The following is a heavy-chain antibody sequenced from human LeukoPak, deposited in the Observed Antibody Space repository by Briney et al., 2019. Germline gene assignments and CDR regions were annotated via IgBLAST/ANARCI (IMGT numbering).Heavy chain of an antibody. CDR2: INTDESST. CDR3: ARAASSTRVTYMDV. Sequence: GGSLRLSCAASAFTFSGYWMHWVRHAPGKGLVWVSRINTDESSTDYADSVRGRFTISRDNAKNTLYLQMNSLRAEDTAVYYCARAASSTRVTYMDVWGKGTTVTVSS. D-gene: IGHD2-21*02. J-gene: IGHJ6*03. CDR1: AFTFSGYW. V-gene: IGHV3-74*01.